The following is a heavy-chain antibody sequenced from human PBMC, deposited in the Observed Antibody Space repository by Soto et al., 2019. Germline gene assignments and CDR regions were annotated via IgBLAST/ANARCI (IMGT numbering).Heavy chain of an antibody. D-gene: IGHD5-12*01. CDR1: GGTFSSYA. CDR3: ARALYSGYDQLTFDY. V-gene: IGHV1-69*13. J-gene: IGHJ4*02. CDR2: IIPIFGTA. Sequence: SVKVSCKASGGTFSSYAISWVRQAPGQGLEWMGGIIPIFGTANYAQKFQGRVTITADESTSTAYMELSSLRSEDTAVYHCARALYSGYDQLTFDYWGQGTLVTVSS.